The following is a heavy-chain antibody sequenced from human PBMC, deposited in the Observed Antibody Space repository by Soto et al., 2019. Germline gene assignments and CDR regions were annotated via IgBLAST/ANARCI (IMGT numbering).Heavy chain of an antibody. CDR1: GFTFSTYA. Sequence: GGSLRLSCAASGFTFSTYAMNWVRQFPGRGLEWVSYISSSSSAIDYADSVKGRFTVSRDNAKNSLYLQMNSLRDEDTAVYYCASDRSLGSNWYYYLESWGQGTLVTVSS. V-gene: IGHV3-48*02. J-gene: IGHJ4*02. D-gene: IGHD3-16*01. CDR3: ASDRSLGSNWYYYLES. CDR2: ISSSSSAI.